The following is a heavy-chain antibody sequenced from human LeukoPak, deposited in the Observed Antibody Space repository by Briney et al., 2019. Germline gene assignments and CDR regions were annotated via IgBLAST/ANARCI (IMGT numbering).Heavy chain of an antibody. J-gene: IGHJ4*02. CDR2: IDYSGST. CDR1: GGSISSSSYY. CDR3: AVNYYDSSGYIPDDY. Sequence: SETLSLTCTVSGGSISSSSYYWGWIRQPPGKRLWLIGSIDYSGSTYYNQSLNSRITISVDTSKNLFSLKLSSVTAADTAVYYCAVNYYDSSGYIPDDYWGQGTLVTVSS. V-gene: IGHV4-39*01. D-gene: IGHD3-22*01.